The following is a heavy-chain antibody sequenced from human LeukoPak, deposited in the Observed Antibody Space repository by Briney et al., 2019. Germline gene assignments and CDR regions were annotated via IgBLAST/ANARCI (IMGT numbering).Heavy chain of an antibody. Sequence: SETLSLTCAVYGGSFSGYYWSWIRQPPGKGLEWIGEINHSGSTNYNPSLKSRVTISVDTSKNQFSLKLSSVTAADTAVYYCARRQIVVVPAATPNWFDPWGQGTLVTVSS. D-gene: IGHD2-2*01. V-gene: IGHV4-34*01. J-gene: IGHJ5*02. CDR1: GGSFSGYY. CDR2: INHSGST. CDR3: ARRQIVVVPAATPNWFDP.